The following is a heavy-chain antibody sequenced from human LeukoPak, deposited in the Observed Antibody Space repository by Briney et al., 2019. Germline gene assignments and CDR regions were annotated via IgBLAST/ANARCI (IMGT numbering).Heavy chain of an antibody. CDR3: ASRNIVILPAATTFVGWFDP. V-gene: IGHV4-30-4*01. Sequence: SETLSLTCTVSGGSISSGDYYWSWIRQPPGKGLEWIGYIYYSGSTYYNPSLKSRVTISVDTSKNQFSLKLSTVTAADTAVYYCASRNIVILPAATTFVGWFDPWGQGTLVTVSS. CDR2: IYYSGST. CDR1: GGSISSGDYY. J-gene: IGHJ5*02. D-gene: IGHD2-2*01.